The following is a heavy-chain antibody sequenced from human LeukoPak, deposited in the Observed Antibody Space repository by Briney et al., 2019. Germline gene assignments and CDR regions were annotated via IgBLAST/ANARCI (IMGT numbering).Heavy chain of an antibody. Sequence: SETLSLTCTVSGGSISTYYWSWIRQPPGKGLEWIGSIYYSGSTYYNPSLKGRVTISVDTSKNQFSLKLSSVTAADTAVYYCATTGRWGYCSSTSCPLFDYWGQGTLVTVSS. V-gene: IGHV4-59*05. CDR3: ATTGRWGYCSSTSCPLFDY. D-gene: IGHD2-2*01. J-gene: IGHJ4*02. CDR2: IYYSGST. CDR1: GGSISTYY.